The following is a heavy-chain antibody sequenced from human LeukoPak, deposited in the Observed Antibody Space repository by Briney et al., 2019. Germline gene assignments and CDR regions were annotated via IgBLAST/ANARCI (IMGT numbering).Heavy chain of an antibody. CDR1: GYTFTSYD. CDR2: MNPNSGNT. Sequence: GASVKVSCKASGYTFTSYDINWVRQATGQGLEWMGWMNPNSGNTGYAQKFQGRVTMTRNTSISTAYMELSSLRSEDTAVYYCARSGIAVAGKGMGYWGQGTLVTVSS. J-gene: IGHJ4*02. D-gene: IGHD6-19*01. CDR3: ARSGIAVAGKGMGY. V-gene: IGHV1-8*01.